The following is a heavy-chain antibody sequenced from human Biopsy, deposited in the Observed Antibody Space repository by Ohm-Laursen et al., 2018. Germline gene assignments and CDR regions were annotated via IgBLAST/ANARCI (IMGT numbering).Heavy chain of an antibody. Sequence: SETLSLTCTVSGGSVSSNVAYWAWIRQPPGKGLESIGSIFYSGITYYNPSLQSEVTISVDTSKNQFSLNLTSVTAANTAVYYCARHPTGFWFDPWGQGTLVIVSS. V-gene: IGHV4-39*01. CDR3: ARHPTGFWFDP. CDR1: GGSVSSNVAY. J-gene: IGHJ5*02. CDR2: IFYSGIT.